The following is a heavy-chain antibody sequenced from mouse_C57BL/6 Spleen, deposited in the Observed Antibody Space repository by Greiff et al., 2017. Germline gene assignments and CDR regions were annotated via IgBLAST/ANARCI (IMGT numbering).Heavy chain of an antibody. D-gene: IGHD1-1*01. CDR1: GFNIKNTY. J-gene: IGHJ4*01. V-gene: IGHV14-3*01. CDR3: ARSDYGSSGVMDY. Sequence: EVQRVESVAELVRPGASVKLSCTASGFNIKNTYMHWVKQRPEQGLEWIGRIDPANGNTKYAPKFQGKATITADTSSNTAYLQLSSLTSEDTAIYYCARSDYGSSGVMDYWGQGTSVTVSS. CDR2: IDPANGNT.